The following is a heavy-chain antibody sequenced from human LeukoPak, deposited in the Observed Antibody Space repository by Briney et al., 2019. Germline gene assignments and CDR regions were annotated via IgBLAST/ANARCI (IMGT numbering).Heavy chain of an antibody. CDR2: IKQDGSEK. J-gene: IGHJ4*02. Sequence: ETLSLTCSISGYSISSGYFWGWIRQPPGKGLEWVANIKQDGSEKYYVDSVKGRFTISRDNAKNSLYLQMNSLRAEDAAVYYCARDLYRMVVVPHYFDYWGQGTLVTVSS. D-gene: IGHD3-22*01. V-gene: IGHV3-7*01. CDR3: ARDLYRMVVVPHYFDY. CDR1: GYSISSGY.